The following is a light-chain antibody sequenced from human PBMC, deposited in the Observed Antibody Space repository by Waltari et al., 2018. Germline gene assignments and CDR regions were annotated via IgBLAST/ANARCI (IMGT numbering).Light chain of an antibody. J-gene: IGLJ1*01. CDR3: NSYTNSGTYV. CDR1: SSDVGGYNY. Sequence: QSALTQPRSVSGSPGQSVTISCTGTSSDVGGYNYVSWYQQHPGKAPDLIIFDVSNRPSGFSIRFSGSKSGNTASLTISGLQAEDEADYYCNSYTNSGTYVFGSGTKVTVL. CDR2: DVS. V-gene: IGLV2-14*01.